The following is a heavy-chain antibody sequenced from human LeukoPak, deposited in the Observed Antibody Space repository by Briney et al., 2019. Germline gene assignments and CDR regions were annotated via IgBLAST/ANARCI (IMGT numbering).Heavy chain of an antibody. D-gene: IGHD3-3*01. V-gene: IGHV3-30*18. Sequence: GGSLRLSCAASGYTFSSYGMHGVRQAPGKGLEWVAVISYDGSNKYYADSVKGRFTISRDNSKNTLYLQMNSLRAEDTAVYYCAKDFTYDFWSGYFDYWGQGTLVTVSS. CDR2: ISYDGSNK. CDR1: GYTFSSYG. CDR3: AKDFTYDFWSGYFDY. J-gene: IGHJ4*02.